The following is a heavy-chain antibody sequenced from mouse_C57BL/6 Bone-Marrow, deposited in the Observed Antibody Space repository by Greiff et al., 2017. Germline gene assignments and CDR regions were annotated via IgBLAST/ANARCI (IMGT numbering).Heavy chain of an antibody. CDR2: IDPEDGDT. V-gene: IGHV14-1*01. J-gene: IGHJ3*01. Sequence: EVQLQQSGAELVRPGASVKLSCTASGFNIKDYYMNWVKQRPEQGLEWIGRIDPEDGDTEYAPKFQGKATMTADTSSNTAYLQLSSLTSEDAAVCYCAITTVGGFAYWGQGTLVTVSA. D-gene: IGHD1-1*01. CDR3: AITTVGGFAY. CDR1: GFNIKDYY.